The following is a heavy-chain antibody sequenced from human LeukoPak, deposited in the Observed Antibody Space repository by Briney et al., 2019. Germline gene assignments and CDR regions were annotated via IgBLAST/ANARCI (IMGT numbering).Heavy chain of an antibody. CDR3: AKDLNTVTTAFFVH. CDR2: ISSSSTYI. V-gene: IGHV3-21*06. J-gene: IGHJ4*02. CDR1: GFTFSSYS. D-gene: IGHD4-11*01. Sequence: GGSLRLSCAASGFTFSSYSMNWVRQAPGKGLEWVSSISSSSTYIYYADSVNGPFTISRDNTKNSLYLQMTSLRAEDTAVYYCAKDLNTVTTAFFVHWGQGTLVTVSS.